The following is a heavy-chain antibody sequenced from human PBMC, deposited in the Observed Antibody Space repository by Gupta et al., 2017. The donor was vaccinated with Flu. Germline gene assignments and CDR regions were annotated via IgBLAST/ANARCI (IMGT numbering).Heavy chain of an antibody. CDR3: TTRKLYCTNGVCYAFDI. CDR2: IKSKTDGGTT. V-gene: IGHV3-15*01. Sequence: WVRQAPGKGLEWVGRIKSKTDGGTTDYAAPVKGRFTISRDDSKNTLYLQMNSLKTEDTAVYYCTTRKLYCTNGVCYAFDIWGQGTMVTVSS. J-gene: IGHJ3*02. D-gene: IGHD2-8*01.